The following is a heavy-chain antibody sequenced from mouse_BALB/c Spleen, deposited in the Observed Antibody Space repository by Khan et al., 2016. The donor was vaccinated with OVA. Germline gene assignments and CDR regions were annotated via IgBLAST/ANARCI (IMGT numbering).Heavy chain of an antibody. D-gene: IGHD1-1*01. V-gene: IGHV1-7*01. CDR1: GYTFTSYW. Sequence: QVQLKQSGTELAKPGASVKMTCKASGYTFTSYWMHWVKQRPGQGLEWIGYINPSTDYTEYNQKFKDKATLTADKSSSTAYMQLTILTSEDSAVYYCVNHSSSSAWFSYWGQGTLVTVSA. CDR3: VNHSSSSAWFSY. CDR2: INPSTDYT. J-gene: IGHJ3*01.